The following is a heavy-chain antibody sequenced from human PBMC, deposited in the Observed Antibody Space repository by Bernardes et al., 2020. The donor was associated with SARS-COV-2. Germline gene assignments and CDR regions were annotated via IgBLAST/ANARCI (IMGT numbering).Heavy chain of an antibody. CDR2: ISSSSSST. CDR1: GFTFSDHY. Sequence: GGSLRLSCAASGFTFSDHYMTWIRQAPGKGLEFVSYISSSSSSTHYADSAKGRFTISRDNAKNSLYLQINSLRAEDTAVYYCARACSDCSSTTELDYWGQGTLVTVSS. V-gene: IGHV3-11*06. CDR3: ARACSDCSSTTELDY. D-gene: IGHD2-2*01. J-gene: IGHJ4*02.